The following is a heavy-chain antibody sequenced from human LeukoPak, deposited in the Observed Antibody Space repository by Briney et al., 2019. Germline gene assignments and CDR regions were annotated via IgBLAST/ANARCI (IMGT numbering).Heavy chain of an antibody. V-gene: IGHV4-4*02. Sequence: SETLSLTCGVFGGSISSENWWNWVRQPPGKGLEWIGETYHAGHINYNPSLKSRVTISVDPSKNQFSLNLSSVTAADTAVYYCATQILLCHYYWGQGTLVTVSS. CDR1: GGSISSENW. CDR3: ATQILLCHYY. D-gene: IGHD2/OR15-2a*01. CDR2: TYHAGHI. J-gene: IGHJ4*02.